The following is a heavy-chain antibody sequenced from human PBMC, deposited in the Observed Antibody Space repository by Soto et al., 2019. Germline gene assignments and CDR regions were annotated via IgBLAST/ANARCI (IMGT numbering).Heavy chain of an antibody. J-gene: IGHJ6*02. CDR2: ISYDGSNT. Sequence: PGGSLRLSFLGSGFTFSSYGMHWVRQAPGKGLEWVAVISYDGSNTYYADSVKGRFTISRDNSKNTLYLQMNSLGAEDTAVYYCARDFVVGGPTINYYYGMDVWGQGTTVTVSS. CDR1: GFTFSSYG. V-gene: IGHV3-30*03. CDR3: ARDFVVGGPTINYYYGMDV. D-gene: IGHD1-26*01.